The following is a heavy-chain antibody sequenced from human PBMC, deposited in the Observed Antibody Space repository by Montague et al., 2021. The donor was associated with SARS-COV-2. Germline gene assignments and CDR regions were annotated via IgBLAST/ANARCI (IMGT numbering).Heavy chain of an antibody. V-gene: IGHV4-39*01. D-gene: IGHD2-15*01. Sequence: SETLSLTCTVSGGSISSSSYYWGWIRQPPGKGLEWIGSIYYSGSTYYNPSLKSRVTISVDTSKNQFSLKLSSVTAADTAVYYCASAVVVVAATPVGEGWFDLWGQGTLVTVSS. CDR3: ASAVVVVAATPVGEGWFDL. J-gene: IGHJ5*02. CDR1: GGSISSSSYY. CDR2: IYYSGST.